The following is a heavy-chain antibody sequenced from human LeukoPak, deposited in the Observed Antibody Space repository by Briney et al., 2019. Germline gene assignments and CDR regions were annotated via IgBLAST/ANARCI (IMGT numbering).Heavy chain of an antibody. CDR2: ISGSGGST. V-gene: IGHV3-23*01. CDR3: ARDVGYCSSTSCSTDAFDI. D-gene: IGHD2-2*01. J-gene: IGHJ3*02. Sequence: SGGSLRLSCAASGFTFSSYAMSWVRQAPGKGLEWVSAISGSGGSTYYADSVKGRFTISRDNARNSLYLQMNSLRAEDTAVYYCARDVGYCSSTSCSTDAFDIWGQGTMVTVSS. CDR1: GFTFSSYA.